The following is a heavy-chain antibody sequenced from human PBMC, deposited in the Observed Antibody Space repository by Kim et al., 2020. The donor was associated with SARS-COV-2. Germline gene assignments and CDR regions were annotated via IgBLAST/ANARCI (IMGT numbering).Heavy chain of an antibody. V-gene: IGHV3-23*01. D-gene: IGHD6-19*01. CDR2: ISGSGGST. J-gene: IGHJ4*02. CDR1: GFTFGMYA. Sequence: GGSLRLSCAASGFTFGMYAMSWVRQAPGKGLEWVSAISGSGGSTYYADSVKGRFTISRDNSKNTLYLQMNSLRAEDTAVYYCAKGSQTYSSGWYKYWGQGTLVTVSS. CDR3: AKGSQTYSSGWYKY.